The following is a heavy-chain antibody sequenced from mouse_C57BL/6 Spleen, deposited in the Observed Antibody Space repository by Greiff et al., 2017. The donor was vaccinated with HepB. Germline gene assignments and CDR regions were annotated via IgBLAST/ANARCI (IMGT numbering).Heavy chain of an antibody. Sequence: VKLQQSGAELVKPGASVKISCKASGYAFSSYWMNWVKQRPGKGLEWIGQIYPGDGDTNYNGKFKGKATLTADKSSSTAYMQLSSLTSEDSAVYCCASRDYDYDIDYWGQGTSVTVSS. CDR1: GYAFSSYW. CDR2: IYPGDGDT. J-gene: IGHJ4*01. D-gene: IGHD2-4*01. V-gene: IGHV1-80*01. CDR3: ASRDYDYDIDY.